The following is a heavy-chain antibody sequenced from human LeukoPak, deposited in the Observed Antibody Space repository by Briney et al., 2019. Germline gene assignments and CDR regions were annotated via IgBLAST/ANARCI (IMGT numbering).Heavy chain of an antibody. CDR3: AKGGGCYGSGTYYKNNWFDP. Sequence: GGSLRLSCAVSGFTFSNYAMSWVRQAPGKGLEWVSAISGSGGTTYYGDSVKGRFTISRDNSKNTLYLQMNSLRAEDTAVYYCAKGGGCYGSGTYYKNNWFDPWGQGTLVIVSS. V-gene: IGHV3-23*01. D-gene: IGHD3-10*01. CDR2: ISGSGGTT. CDR1: GFTFSNYA. J-gene: IGHJ5*02.